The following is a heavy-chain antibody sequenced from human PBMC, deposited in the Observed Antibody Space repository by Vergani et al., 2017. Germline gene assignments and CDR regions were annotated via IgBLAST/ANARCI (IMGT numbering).Heavy chain of an antibody. CDR3: ARVSPLVDTAMVTENYFDY. Sequence: QVKLQESGPGLVKPSETLSLTCTVSGGSISSYYWSWIRQPPGKGLEWIGYIYYSGSTNYNPSLKSRVTISVDTSKNQFSLKLSSVTAADTAVYYCARVSPLVDTAMVTENYFDYWGQGTLVTVSS. J-gene: IGHJ4*02. D-gene: IGHD5-18*01. CDR2: IYYSGST. V-gene: IGHV4-59*01. CDR1: GGSISSYY.